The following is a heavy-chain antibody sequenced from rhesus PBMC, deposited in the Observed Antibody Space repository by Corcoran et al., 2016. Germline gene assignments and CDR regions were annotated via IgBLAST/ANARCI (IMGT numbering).Heavy chain of an antibody. Sequence: QVQLQESGPGLVKPSETLSLTCAVSGGSIIARYYWNCIRQPPGKGLEWIGNIYGNSARTYYNPSLKSRVTISKDTSKNQFVLKLSSVTAADTAVYDCARDRDFWSQGLRVTVSS. CDR2: IYGNSART. CDR1: GGSIIARYY. CDR3: ARDRDF. J-gene: IGHJ3*01. V-gene: IGHV4S9*01.